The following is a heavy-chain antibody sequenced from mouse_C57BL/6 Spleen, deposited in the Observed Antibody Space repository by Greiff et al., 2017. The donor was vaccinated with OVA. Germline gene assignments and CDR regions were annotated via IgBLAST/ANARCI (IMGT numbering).Heavy chain of an antibody. Sequence: QVHVKQSGAELVRPGTSVKVSCKASGYAFTNYLIEWVKQRPGQGLEWIGVINPGSGGTNYNEKFKGKATLTADKSSSTAYMQLSSLTSEDSAVYFCARSYDYDGAMDYWGQGTSVTVSS. D-gene: IGHD2-4*01. CDR3: ARSYDYDGAMDY. V-gene: IGHV1-54*01. CDR2: INPGSGGT. J-gene: IGHJ4*01. CDR1: GYAFTNYL.